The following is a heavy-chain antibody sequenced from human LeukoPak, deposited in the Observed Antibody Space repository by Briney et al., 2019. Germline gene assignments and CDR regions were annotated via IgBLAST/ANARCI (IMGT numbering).Heavy chain of an antibody. V-gene: IGHV4-38-2*01. CDR1: GYSISSDYY. CDR3: ARSHCSGDSCNSNPTHFDY. Sequence: SETLSLTCAVSGYSISSDYYWGWIRRPPGKGLEWIGSIYHSGSTYYNPSLKSRVTISVDTAKNQFSLKLSSVTAADTAVYYCARSHCSGDSCNSNPTHFDYWGQGTLVTVSS. CDR2: IYHSGST. D-gene: IGHD2-15*01. J-gene: IGHJ4*02.